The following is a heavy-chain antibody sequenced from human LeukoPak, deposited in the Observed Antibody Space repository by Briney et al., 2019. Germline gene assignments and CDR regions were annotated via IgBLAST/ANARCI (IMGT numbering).Heavy chain of an antibody. D-gene: IGHD3-3*01. V-gene: IGHV4-39*07. J-gene: IGHJ4*02. CDR3: ARSYDFWSGYYAYYFDY. CDR2: IYYSGST. Sequence: SETLSLTYTVSGGSISSSSYYWGWIRQPPGKGLEWIGSIYYSGSTYYNPSLKSRVTISVDTSKNQFSLKLSSVTAADTAVYYCARSYDFWSGYYAYYFDYWGQGTLVTVSS. CDR1: GGSISSSSYY.